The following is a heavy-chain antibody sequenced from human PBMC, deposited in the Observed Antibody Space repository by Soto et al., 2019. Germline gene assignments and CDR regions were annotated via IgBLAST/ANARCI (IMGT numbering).Heavy chain of an antibody. CDR1: RDTFTSYY. V-gene: IGHV1-46*01. D-gene: IGHD1-26*01. CDR3: ARSSGGNFGIIIEGTNWFAP. J-gene: IGHJ5*02. CDR2: INPHGGST. Sequence: ASVKVSCKAPRDTFTSYYINWVRQAPGQGLGWMGVINPHGGSTAYAQKFKGRVTLTRDTSASTVYMEVSSLTSEDTAMYYCARSSGGNFGIIIEGTNWFAPWGKGTLVTV.